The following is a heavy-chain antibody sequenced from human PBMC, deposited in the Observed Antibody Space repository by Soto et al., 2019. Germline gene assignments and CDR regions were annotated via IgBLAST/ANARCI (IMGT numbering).Heavy chain of an antibody. V-gene: IGHV4-59*01. J-gene: IGHJ4*02. CDR3: AATPRY. Sequence: QVQLQESGPGLVKPSETLSLTCTVSGGSISSYYWSWIRQPPGKGLEWIGYIYSSGSTNYNPSLKGRVTMSLDTSKNQVSPNVTSVTAADTAVYYCAATPRYWGQGRLVTVSS. CDR1: GGSISSYY. D-gene: IGHD1-26*01. CDR2: IYSSGST.